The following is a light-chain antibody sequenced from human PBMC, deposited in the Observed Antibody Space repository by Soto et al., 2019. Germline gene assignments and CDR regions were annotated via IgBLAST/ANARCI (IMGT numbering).Light chain of an antibody. J-gene: IGKJ2*01. CDR3: QKYNSAPPYT. CDR1: QGIINY. Sequence: DIQMTQSPSPLSASVGDRVTITCRASQGIINYLAWYQQKPGKVPKLLIYAASTLQSGVPSRFSGSGSGTDFTLTISSLQPEDVATYYCQKYNSAPPYTFGQGTKLEIK. V-gene: IGKV1-27*01. CDR2: AAS.